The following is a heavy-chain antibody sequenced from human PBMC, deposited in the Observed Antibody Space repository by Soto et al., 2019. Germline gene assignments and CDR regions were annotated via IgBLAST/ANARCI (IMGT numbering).Heavy chain of an antibody. CDR2: IDPRSGGT. V-gene: IGHV1-2*02. Sequence: ASVKDSCKGSGYPFTTYYIHWVRQAPGQGLEWMGWIDPRSGGTVYEQKFQGRVTMTRDTSISTVYMDLSGLTSDDTALYYCATDDYGIFPYWGQGSLVTGSS. D-gene: IGHD3-10*01. CDR1: GYPFTTYY. CDR3: ATDDYGIFPY. J-gene: IGHJ4*02.